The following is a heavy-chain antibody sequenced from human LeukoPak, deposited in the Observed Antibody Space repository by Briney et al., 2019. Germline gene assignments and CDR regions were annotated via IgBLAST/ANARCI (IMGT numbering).Heavy chain of an antibody. CDR1: GFTFSDHH. J-gene: IGHJ3*02. V-gene: IGHV3-23*01. Sequence: GGSLRLSCAASGFTFSDHHMDWVRQAPGKGLEWVSAISGGGGNTYYADSVKGRFTISRDNSKNTLYLQMNSLRAEDTAVYYCGKNRYSGSLSPFDIWGQGTMVTVSS. CDR3: GKNRYSGSLSPFDI. D-gene: IGHD1-26*01. CDR2: ISGGGGNT.